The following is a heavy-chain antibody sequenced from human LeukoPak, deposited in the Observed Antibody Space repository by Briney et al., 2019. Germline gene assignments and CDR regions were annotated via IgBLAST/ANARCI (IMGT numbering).Heavy chain of an antibody. CDR2: INPSGGST. Sequence: GASVKVSCKASGYTFTSYYMHWVRQAPGQGLEWMGIINPSGGSTSYAQKFQGRVTMTRDMSTSTVYMELSSPRSEDTAVYYCARAKIRHGGASCSAFDIWGQGTMVTVSS. J-gene: IGHJ3*02. CDR3: ARAKIRHGGASCSAFDI. CDR1: GYTFTSYY. D-gene: IGHD4-23*01. V-gene: IGHV1-46*01.